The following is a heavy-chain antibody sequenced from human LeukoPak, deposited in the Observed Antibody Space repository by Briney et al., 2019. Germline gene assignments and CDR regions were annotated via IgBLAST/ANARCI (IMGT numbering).Heavy chain of an antibody. J-gene: IGHJ4*02. V-gene: IGHV4-34*01. CDR3: ASLRGYYYVWGSYRTH. D-gene: IGHD3-16*02. CDR2: INHSGST. CDR1: GGSFSGYY. Sequence: PSETLSLTCAVYGGSFSGYYWSWIRQPPGKGLEWIGEINHSGSTNYNPSLKSRVTISVDTSKNQFSLKLSSVTAADTAVYYCASLRGYYYVWGSYRTHWGQGILVTVSS.